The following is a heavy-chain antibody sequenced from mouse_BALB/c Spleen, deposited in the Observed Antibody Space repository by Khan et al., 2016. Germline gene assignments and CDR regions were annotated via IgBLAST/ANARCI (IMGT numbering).Heavy chain of an antibody. CDR1: GYSITSDYA. CDR3: ARRDTTTQYSYAMDY. V-gene: IGHV3-2*02. D-gene: IGHD1-1*01. Sequence: EVQLQESGPGLVKPSQSLSLTCTVTGYSITSDYAWNWIRQFPGNKLEWMGYISYSGSTSYNPSLKSRISITRDTSKNQFFLQLNSVTTEDTATYYCARRDTTTQYSYAMDYWGQGTSVTVSS. J-gene: IGHJ4*01. CDR2: ISYSGST.